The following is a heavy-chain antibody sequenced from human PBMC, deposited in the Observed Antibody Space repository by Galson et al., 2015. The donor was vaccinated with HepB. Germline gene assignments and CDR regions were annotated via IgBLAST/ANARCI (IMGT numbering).Heavy chain of an antibody. V-gene: IGHV3-33*01. CDR3: ARDQSGAVNDAFDI. J-gene: IGHJ3*02. CDR1: GFTFSSYG. Sequence: SLRLSCAASGFTFSSYGMHWVRQAPGKGLEWVAVIWYDGSNKYYADSVKGRFTISRDNSKNTLYLQMNSLRAEDTAVYYCARDQSGAVNDAFDIWGQGTMVTVSS. D-gene: IGHD1-26*01. CDR2: IWYDGSNK.